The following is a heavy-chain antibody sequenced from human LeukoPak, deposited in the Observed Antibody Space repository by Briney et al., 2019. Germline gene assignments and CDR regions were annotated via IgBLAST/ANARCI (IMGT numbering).Heavy chain of an antibody. J-gene: IGHJ4*02. CDR1: GFTFSSYA. Sequence: PGGSLRLSCAASGFTFSSYAMSWVRQAPGKGLEWVSAISGSGGSTYYADSVKGRFTISRDNSKNTLYLQMNSLRAEDTAVYYCAKASYYDILTGYSRTYYFDYWGQGTLVTVSS. V-gene: IGHV3-23*01. CDR2: ISGSGGST. D-gene: IGHD3-9*01. CDR3: AKASYYDILTGYSRTYYFDY.